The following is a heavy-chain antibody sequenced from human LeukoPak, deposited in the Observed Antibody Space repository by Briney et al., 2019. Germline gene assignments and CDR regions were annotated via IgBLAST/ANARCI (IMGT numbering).Heavy chain of an antibody. D-gene: IGHD3-10*01. J-gene: IGHJ6*03. CDR1: GFTFSNYA. V-gene: IGHV3-23*01. CDR2: ISGSGGSGSGGST. CDR3: ANSMVRGVVYYYYMDV. Sequence: GGSLRLSCAASGFTFSNYAMSWVRQAPGKGLEWVSGISGSGGSGSGGSTYYANSVKGRFTISRDNSKNTLYLQMNSLRADDTAVYYCANSMVRGVVYYYYMDVWGKGTTVTISS.